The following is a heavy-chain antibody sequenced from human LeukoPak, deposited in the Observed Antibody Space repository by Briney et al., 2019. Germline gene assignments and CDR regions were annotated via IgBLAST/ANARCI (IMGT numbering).Heavy chain of an antibody. CDR3: ARDVLVSYSYGSGGGFDI. CDR2: IYDSGST. CDR1: GGSVSGASISSHY. V-gene: IGHV4-61*01. D-gene: IGHD5-18*01. J-gene: IGHJ3*02. Sequence: SETLSLTCTVSGGSVSGASISSHYWSWIRQPPGKGLEWIGFIYDSGSTKYNPSLKSRVTISVDTSKNQFSLKLSSVTATDTAVYYCARDVLVSYSYGSGGGFDIWGQGTMVTVSS.